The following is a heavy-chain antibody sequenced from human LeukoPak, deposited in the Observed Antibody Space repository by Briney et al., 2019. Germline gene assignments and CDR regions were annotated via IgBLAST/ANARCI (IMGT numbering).Heavy chain of an antibody. CDR2: IRSDASNT. V-gene: IGHV3-30*02. J-gene: IGHJ4*02. CDR3: AKDSGWILFDD. Sequence: GGSLRLSCAASGVTFSDFAMHWVRQAPGKGLEWVAYIRSDASNTYYADSVKGRFTISRDISKNTLYLQMSSLTAEDTAVYYCAKDSGWILFDDWGQGTLVTVSS. CDR1: GVTFSDFA. D-gene: IGHD2-2*03.